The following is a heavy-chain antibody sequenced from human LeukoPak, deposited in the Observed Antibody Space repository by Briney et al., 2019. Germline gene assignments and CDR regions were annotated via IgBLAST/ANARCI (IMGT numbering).Heavy chain of an antibody. J-gene: IGHJ3*02. CDR3: ARSSYYYDSSGYYQDAFDI. D-gene: IGHD3-22*01. Sequence: SETLSLTCTVSGYSISSGYYWGWIRQPPGKGLEWIGSIYHSGSTYYNPSLKSRVTISVDTSKNQFSLKLSSVTAADTAVYYCARSSYYYDSSGYYQDAFDIWGQGTMVTVSS. CDR1: GYSISSGYY. CDR2: IYHSGST. V-gene: IGHV4-38-2*02.